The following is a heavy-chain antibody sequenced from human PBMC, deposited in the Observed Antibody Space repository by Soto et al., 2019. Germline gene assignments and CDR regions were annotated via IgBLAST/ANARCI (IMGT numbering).Heavy chain of an antibody. CDR3: AKDAGGAIFGVVTQDY. J-gene: IGHJ4*02. V-gene: IGHV3-23*01. D-gene: IGHD3-3*01. Sequence: LRLSCAASGFTFSSYAMSWVRQAPGKGLDWVSAISGSGGITYYADSVKGRFTISRDNSKNTLYLQMNSLRAEDTDVYYRAKDAGGAIFGVVTQDYWGQGTLVTVSS. CDR1: GFTFSSYA. CDR2: ISGSGGIT.